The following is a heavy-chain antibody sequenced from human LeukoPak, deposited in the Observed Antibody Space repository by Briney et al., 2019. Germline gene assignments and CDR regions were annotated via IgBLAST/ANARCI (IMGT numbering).Heavy chain of an antibody. CDR3: ARAYYYDSKNYYNPTSSFDY. J-gene: IGHJ4*02. CDR1: GFTFSRYW. Sequence: GGSLRLSCAASGFTFSRYWMSWVRQAPGKGLEYVANIKEDGSEKYYVDSVKGRFTISRDNAKNSLFLQMNSLRVEDTAVYYCARAYYYDSKNYYNPTSSFDYWGQGTLVTVAS. CDR2: IKEDGSEK. D-gene: IGHD3-10*01. V-gene: IGHV3-7*04.